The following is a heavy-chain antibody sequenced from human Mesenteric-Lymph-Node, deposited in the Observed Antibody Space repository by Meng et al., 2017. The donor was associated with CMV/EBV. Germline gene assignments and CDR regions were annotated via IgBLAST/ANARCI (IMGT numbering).Heavy chain of an antibody. CDR1: GFTFSSYW. Sequence: ETLSLTCAASGFTFSSYWMHWVRQAPGQGLVWVARIDSDESETSDETKTRYADSVKGRFTVSRDNSKNTVYLEMNSLRAEDTAEYYCAKGTPPGSSKMFDPWGQGIPVTVSS. V-gene: IGHV3-74*01. D-gene: IGHD1/OR15-1a*01. CDR2: IDSDESETSDETKT. CDR3: AKGTPPGSSKMFDP. J-gene: IGHJ5*02.